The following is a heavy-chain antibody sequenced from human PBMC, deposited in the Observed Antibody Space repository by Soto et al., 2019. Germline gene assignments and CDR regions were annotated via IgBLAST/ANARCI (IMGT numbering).Heavy chain of an antibody. CDR2: IYYSGST. CDR1: GGSISSSSYY. CDR3: ARPYYYDSSGYYLNYYFDY. Sequence: SETLSLTCTVSGGSISSSSYYWGWIRQPPGKGLEWIGSIYYSGSTYYNPSLKSRVTISVDTSKNQFSLKLSSVTAADTAVYYCARPYYYDSSGYYLNYYFDYWGQGTLVTVSS. J-gene: IGHJ4*02. D-gene: IGHD3-22*01. V-gene: IGHV4-39*01.